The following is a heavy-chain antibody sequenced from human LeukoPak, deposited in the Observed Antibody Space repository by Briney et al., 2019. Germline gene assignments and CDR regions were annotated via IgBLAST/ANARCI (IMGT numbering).Heavy chain of an antibody. V-gene: IGHV3-21*01. CDR3: ARNQYHCDRSGYRGDAFDI. CDR2: ISSSSGYI. J-gene: IGHJ3*02. Sequence: GGSLRLSCAASGFTFSSYSMNWVRQAPGKGLEWVSSISSSSGYIYYADSVKGRFTISRDNTKNSLYLQMNSLRAEDTAVYYCARNQYHCDRSGYRGDAFDIWGQGTMVTVSS. CDR1: GFTFSSYS. D-gene: IGHD3-22*01.